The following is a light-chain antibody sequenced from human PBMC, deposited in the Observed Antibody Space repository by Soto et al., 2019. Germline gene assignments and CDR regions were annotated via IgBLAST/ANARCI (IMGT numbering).Light chain of an antibody. V-gene: IGLV9-49*01. CDR2: VGTGGIVG. J-gene: IGLJ2*01. Sequence: QSVLTQPPSASASLGASVTHTHTLHSGHRKYKVDGYQQRPGKGPRFVMRVGTGGIVGSKGDGIPDRFSVLGSGLNRYLTIKNIQEEDESDYHCGADHGSGSNFVVFGGGTKLTVL. CDR3: GADHGSGSNFVV. CDR1: SGHRKYK.